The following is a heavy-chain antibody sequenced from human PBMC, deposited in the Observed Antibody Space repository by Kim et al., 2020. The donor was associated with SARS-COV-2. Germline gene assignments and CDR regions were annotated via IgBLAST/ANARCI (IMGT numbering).Heavy chain of an antibody. V-gene: IGHV3-30-3*01. J-gene: IGHJ4*02. CDR1: GFTFSSYA. CDR3: ARGASSSWNLDY. CDR2: ISYDGSNK. Sequence: GGSLRLSCAASGFTFSSYAMHWVRQAPGKGLEWVAVISYDGSNKYYADSVKGRFTISRDNSKNTLYLQMNSLRAEDTAVYYCARGASSSWNLDYWGQGTLVTVSS. D-gene: IGHD6-13*01.